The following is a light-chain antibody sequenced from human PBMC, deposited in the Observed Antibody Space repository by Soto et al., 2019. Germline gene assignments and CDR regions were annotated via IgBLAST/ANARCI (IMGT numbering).Light chain of an antibody. V-gene: IGLV2-8*01. CDR1: SSDIGGYNY. Sequence: QSALTQPPSASGSPGQSVTISCTGTSSDIGGYNYVSWYQQHPGKVPKLMVYEVNKRPSGVPDRFSGSKSGNTASLTVSGLQAEEEANYYCTSYAGGNNVFGTGTKVTVL. CDR2: EVN. J-gene: IGLJ1*01. CDR3: TSYAGGNNV.